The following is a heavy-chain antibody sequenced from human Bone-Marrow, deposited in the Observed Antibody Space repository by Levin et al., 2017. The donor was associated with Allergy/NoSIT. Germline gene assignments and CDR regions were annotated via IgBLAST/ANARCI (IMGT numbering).Heavy chain of an antibody. CDR1: GGSISSGGYY. CDR2: IYYSGST. CDR3: ARGGLGSARVYRGVFFDY. Sequence: SETLSLTCTVSGGSISSGGYYWSWIRQHPGKGLEWIGYIYYSGSTYYNPSLKSRVTISVDTSKNQFSLKLSSVTAADTAVYYCARGGLGSARVYRGVFFDYWGQGTLVTVSS. J-gene: IGHJ4*02. D-gene: IGHD6-6*01. V-gene: IGHV4-31*03.